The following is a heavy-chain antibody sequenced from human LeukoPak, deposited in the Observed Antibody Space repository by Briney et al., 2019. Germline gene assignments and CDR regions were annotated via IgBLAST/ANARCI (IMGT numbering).Heavy chain of an antibody. CDR3: AKDVHCSSTSCPGYYFDY. V-gene: IGHV3-23*01. Sequence: GGSLRLSCAASGFTFSSYAMSWVRQAPGKGLEWVSAISGSGGSTYYADSVKGRFTISRDNSKNTLYLQMNSLRAEDTAVYYCAKDVHCSSTSCPGYYFDYWGQGTLVTVSS. D-gene: IGHD2-2*01. J-gene: IGHJ4*02. CDR2: ISGSGGST. CDR1: GFTFSSYA.